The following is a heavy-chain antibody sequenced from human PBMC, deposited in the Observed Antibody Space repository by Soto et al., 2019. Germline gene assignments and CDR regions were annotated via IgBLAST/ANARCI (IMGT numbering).Heavy chain of an antibody. CDR2: IYYSGST. CDR3: AGGDYSNYYYYMDV. D-gene: IGHD4-4*01. Sequence: SETLSLTCTVSGGSISRYYWSWIRQPPGKGLEWIGYIYYSGSTNYNPSLKSRVTISVDTSKNQFSLKLSSVTAADTAVYYCAGGDYSNYYYYMDVWGKGTTVTVSS. V-gene: IGHV4-59*01. J-gene: IGHJ6*03. CDR1: GGSISRYY.